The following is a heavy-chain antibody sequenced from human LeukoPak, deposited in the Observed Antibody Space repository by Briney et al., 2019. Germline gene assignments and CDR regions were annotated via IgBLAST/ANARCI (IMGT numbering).Heavy chain of an antibody. CDR1: GGSISSSNW. Sequence: PSGTLSLTCAVSGGSISSSNWWSWVRQPPGKGLEWIGEIYHSGSTNYNPSLKSRVTISVDKSKNQFSLRLNSVTAADTAMYYCARSHDHLWGNYPDYWGQGTLVTVSS. CDR3: ARSHDHLWGNYPDY. V-gene: IGHV4-4*02. CDR2: IYHSGST. D-gene: IGHD3-16*02. J-gene: IGHJ4*02.